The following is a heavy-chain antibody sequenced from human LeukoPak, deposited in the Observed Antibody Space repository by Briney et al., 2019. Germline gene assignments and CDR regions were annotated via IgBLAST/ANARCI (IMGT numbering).Heavy chain of an antibody. D-gene: IGHD6-13*01. CDR2: IYYSGTT. J-gene: IGHJ6*02. V-gene: IGHV4-39*01. CDR1: GGSISAYY. CDR3: SHHGSSVQDV. Sequence: SETLSLTCTVSGGSISAYYWGWIRQPPGKGLEWIGSIYYSGTTYYNPSLKSRATISVDTSKNQFSLRLSSVTAADTAVYYSSHHGSSVQDVWGQGTTITVSS.